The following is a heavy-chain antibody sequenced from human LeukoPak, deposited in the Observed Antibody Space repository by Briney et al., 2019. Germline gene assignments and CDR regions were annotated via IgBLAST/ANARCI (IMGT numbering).Heavy chain of an antibody. CDR3: AGYGGSYPYYMDV. CDR2: ISSGGSTI. Sequence: GGSLRLSCAASGFTFSSYSMNWVRQAPGKGLEWVSYISSGGSTIYYADSVKGRFTISRDNAKNSLFLQMNSLRAEDTAVYYCAGYGGSYPYYMDVWGKGTTVTISS. D-gene: IGHD1-26*01. J-gene: IGHJ6*03. CDR1: GFTFSSYS. V-gene: IGHV3-48*01.